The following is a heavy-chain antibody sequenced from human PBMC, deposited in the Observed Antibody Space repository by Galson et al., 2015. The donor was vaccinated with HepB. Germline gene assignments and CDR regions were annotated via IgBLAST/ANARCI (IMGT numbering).Heavy chain of an antibody. D-gene: IGHD6-6*01. CDR1: GFTFSSYA. J-gene: IGHJ2*01. Sequence: SLRLSCAASGFTFSSYAMHWVRQAPGKGLEWVAVISYDGSNKYYADSVKGRFTISRDNSKNTLYLQMNSLRAEDTAVYYCAKGKYSSSRYFDLWGRGTLVTVSS. CDR3: AKGKYSSSRYFDL. CDR2: ISYDGSNK. V-gene: IGHV3-30-3*01.